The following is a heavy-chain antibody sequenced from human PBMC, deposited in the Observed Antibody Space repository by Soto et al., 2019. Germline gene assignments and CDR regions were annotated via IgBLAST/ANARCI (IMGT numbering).Heavy chain of an antibody. J-gene: IGHJ6*02. V-gene: IGHV5-51*01. CDR1: GYSFTSYW. CDR3: ARRAWDYYYGMDV. CDR2: IYPGDSDT. Sequence: GESLKISFKGSGYSFTSYWIGWVRQMPGKGLEWMGIIYPGDSDTRYSPSFQGQVTISADKSISTAYLQWSSLKASDTAMYYCARRAWDYYYGMDVWGQGTTVTVSS.